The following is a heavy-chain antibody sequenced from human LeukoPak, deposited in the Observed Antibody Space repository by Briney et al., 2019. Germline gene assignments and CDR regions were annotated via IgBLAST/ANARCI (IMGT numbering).Heavy chain of an antibody. D-gene: IGHD3-10*01. Sequence: GGSLRLSCAASGFTFSNYGMYWVRQAPGKGLEWVTFIRLDGSNQYYADSVKGRFTISRDNSKNTVYLQMNSLRVEDTAVYYCAKDRTIGVGPYYIDYWGQGSLVTVSS. CDR2: IRLDGSNQ. J-gene: IGHJ4*02. CDR1: GFTFSNYG. CDR3: AKDRTIGVGPYYIDY. V-gene: IGHV3-30*02.